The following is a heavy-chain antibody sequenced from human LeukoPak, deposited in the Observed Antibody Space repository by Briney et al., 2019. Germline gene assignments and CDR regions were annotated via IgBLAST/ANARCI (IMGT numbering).Heavy chain of an antibody. CDR1: GGSLSNYY. CDR3: ARLLRGSRATFDI. CDR2: VYSSGST. Sequence: SETLSLTCTVSGGSLSNYYWSWIRQPPGKGLEWIGYVYSSGSTNYSPSLKTRVTISVDTSKNQFSLKLSSATAADTAVYYCARLLRGSRATFDIWGQGTLVTVSS. J-gene: IGHJ3*02. V-gene: IGHV4-59*08. D-gene: IGHD6-13*01.